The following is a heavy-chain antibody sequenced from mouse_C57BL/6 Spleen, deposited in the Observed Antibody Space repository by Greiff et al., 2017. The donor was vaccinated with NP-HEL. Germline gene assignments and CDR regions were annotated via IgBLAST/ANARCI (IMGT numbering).Heavy chain of an antibody. CDR1: GYTFTSYW. J-gene: IGHJ2*01. V-gene: IGHV1-64*01. CDR2: IHPNSGST. CDR3: ARLDYDYDGYYFDY. Sequence: QVQLQQSGAELVKPGASVKLSCKASGYTFTSYWMHWVKQRPGQGLEWIGMIHPNSGSTNYNEKFKSKATLTVDKSSSTAYMQLSSLTSEDSAVYYCARLDYDYDGYYFDYWGQGTTLTVSS. D-gene: IGHD2-4*01.